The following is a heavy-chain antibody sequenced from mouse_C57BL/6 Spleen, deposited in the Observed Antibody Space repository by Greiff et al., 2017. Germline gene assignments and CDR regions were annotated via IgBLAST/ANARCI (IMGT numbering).Heavy chain of an antibody. CDR2: IDPENGDT. D-gene: IGHD4-1*01. Sequence: EVQLQQSGAELVRPGASVKLSCTASGFNIKDDYMHWVKQRPEQGLEWIGWIDPENGDTEYASKFQGKATITADTSSNTAYLQLSSLTSEDTAVYYCTTLGSTWFAYWGQGTLVTVSA. J-gene: IGHJ3*01. CDR1: GFNIKDDY. CDR3: TTLGSTWFAY. V-gene: IGHV14-4*01.